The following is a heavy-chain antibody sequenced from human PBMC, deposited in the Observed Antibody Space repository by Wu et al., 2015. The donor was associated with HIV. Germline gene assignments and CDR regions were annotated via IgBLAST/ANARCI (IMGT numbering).Heavy chain of an antibody. V-gene: IGHV1-2*02. CDR2: VNTNTGGT. CDR1: GYTLTDYF. D-gene: IGHD2-21*02. CDR3: ARAVRRAPQVDVTFD. J-gene: IGHJ5*01. Sequence: QVQMVQSGPEVKQPGASVKVSCKASGYTLTDYFIHWVRQAPGQRLEWMGWVNTNTGGTNYAQKFQGRVTMTRDTSISTAYMELSSLRSDDTAIYYCARAVRRAPQVDVTFD.